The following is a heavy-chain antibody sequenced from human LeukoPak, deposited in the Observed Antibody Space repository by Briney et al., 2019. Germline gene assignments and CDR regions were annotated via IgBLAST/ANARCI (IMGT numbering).Heavy chain of an antibody. CDR3: ARGEEGYYDILTGYSVFLFDY. Sequence: GGSLRLSCAASGFTFDDYGMSWVRQAPGKGLEWVSGINWNGGSTVYADSVKGRFTISRDNAKNSLYLQMNSLRAEDTALYYCARGEEGYYDILTGYSVFLFDYWGQGTLVTASS. D-gene: IGHD3-9*01. CDR1: GFTFDDYG. V-gene: IGHV3-20*04. J-gene: IGHJ4*02. CDR2: INWNGGST.